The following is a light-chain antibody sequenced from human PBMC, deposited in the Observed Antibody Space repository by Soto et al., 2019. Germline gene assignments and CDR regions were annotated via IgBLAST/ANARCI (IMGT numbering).Light chain of an antibody. CDR1: GSDIGDNKF. Sequence: QSALAQPASVSGSPGQSITISCTGTGSDIGDNKFVSWYQQYPGRAPKVIIYEVSNRPSEVSVRFSGSKSGNTASLTVSGLRAEDEADYYCIAYTNTGARVFGTGTKVTVL. CDR3: IAYTNTGARV. CDR2: EVS. V-gene: IGLV2-14*01. J-gene: IGLJ1*01.